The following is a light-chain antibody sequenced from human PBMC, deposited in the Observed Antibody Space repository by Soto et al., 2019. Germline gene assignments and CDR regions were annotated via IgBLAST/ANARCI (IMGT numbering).Light chain of an antibody. CDR2: GAS. CDR1: QSVSSNY. Sequence: EIVLTQSPGTLSLSPGERATLSCRASQSVSSNYLAWYQQKPGQPPRLLIYGASSRATGIPDRFSGSGSGTDFTLTISRLEPEDFAVYYCHQYGSLYTFGQGTKVEIK. V-gene: IGKV3-20*01. J-gene: IGKJ2*01. CDR3: HQYGSLYT.